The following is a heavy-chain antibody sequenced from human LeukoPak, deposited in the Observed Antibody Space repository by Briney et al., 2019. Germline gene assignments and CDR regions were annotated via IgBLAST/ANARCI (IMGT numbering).Heavy chain of an antibody. D-gene: IGHD3-22*01. CDR1: GYTFTGYY. J-gene: IGHJ4*02. V-gene: IGHV1-2*02. CDR3: ARGRYYYDSIEDY. CDR2: INPNSGGT. Sequence: ASVKVSCKASGYTFTGYYMHWVRQAPGQGLEWMGWINPNSGGTNYAQKFQGRVTMTRDTSISTAYMELSRLRSDDTAVYYCARGRYYYDSIEDYWGQGTLVTVSS.